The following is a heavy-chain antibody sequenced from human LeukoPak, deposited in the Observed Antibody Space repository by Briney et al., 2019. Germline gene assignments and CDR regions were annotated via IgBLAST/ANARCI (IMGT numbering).Heavy chain of an antibody. CDR1: GFIFDDYG. CDR2: ITSSSGYI. D-gene: IGHD5-12*01. CDR3: AREIVTSTSFDY. J-gene: IGHJ4*02. V-gene: IGHV3-21*01. Sequence: GGSLRLSCAASGFIFDDYGMSWVRQAPGKGLEWVSSITSSSGYIYYADSVKGRFTISRDNAKKSLYLQMNSLRAEDTAVYYCAREIVTSTSFDYWGQGTLVAVSS.